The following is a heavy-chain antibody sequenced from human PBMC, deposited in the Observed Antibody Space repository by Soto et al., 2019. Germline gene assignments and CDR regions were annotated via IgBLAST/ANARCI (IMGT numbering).Heavy chain of an antibody. CDR3: AADLYSYGIFDY. V-gene: IGHV1-58*01. Sequence: VKVSCKASGFTFTSSAVQWVRQARGQRLEWIGWIVVGSGNTNYAQKFQERVTITRDMSTSTAYMELSSLRSEDTAVYYCAADLYSYGIFDYWGQGTLVTVSS. CDR2: IVVGSGNT. CDR1: GFTFTSSA. D-gene: IGHD5-18*01. J-gene: IGHJ4*02.